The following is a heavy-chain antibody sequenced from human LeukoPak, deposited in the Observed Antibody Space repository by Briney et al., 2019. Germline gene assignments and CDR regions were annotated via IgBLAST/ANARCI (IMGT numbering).Heavy chain of an antibody. CDR1: GYTFTSYD. D-gene: IGHD6-13*01. CDR3: ARMGSSSWFSRNYYYYGMDV. J-gene: IGHJ6*02. V-gene: IGHV1-8*01. CDR2: MNPSSGNT. Sequence: ASVKVSCKASGYTFTSYDINWVRQATGQGLEWMGWMNPSSGNTGYAQKFQGRVTMTRNTSISTAYMELSSLRSEDTAVYYCARMGSSSWFSRNYYYYGMDVWGQGTTVTVSS.